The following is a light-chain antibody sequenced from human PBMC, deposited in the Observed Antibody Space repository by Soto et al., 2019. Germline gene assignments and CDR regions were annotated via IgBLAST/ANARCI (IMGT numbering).Light chain of an antibody. J-gene: IGKJ5*01. CDR2: GAT. CDR1: QSIGSD. V-gene: IGKV3-15*01. Sequence: EIVMTQSPDTLSVSPGETATLSCRASQSIGSDLAWYQQKPGQAPRLILYGATTRATGIPARFSGSGSGTEFTLTISSLQSEDFAVYYCQQYNNWPPITFGQGTRLEIK. CDR3: QQYNNWPPIT.